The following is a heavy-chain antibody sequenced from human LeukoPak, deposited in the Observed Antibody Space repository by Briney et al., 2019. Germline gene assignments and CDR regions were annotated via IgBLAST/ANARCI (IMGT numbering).Heavy chain of an antibody. D-gene: IGHD5-18*01. CDR1: GGSFRGYY. CDR2: INHSGSP. CDR3: ARARGYSYGHLPFRY. V-gene: IGHV4-34*01. J-gene: IGHJ4*02. Sequence: SETLSLTCAVYGGSFRGYYWSWIRQPPGKGLEWIGEINHSGSPYYNPPLKSRVTISVETSKNQFSLKLSSVTAADTAVYYCARARGYSYGHLPFRYWGQGTLVTVSS.